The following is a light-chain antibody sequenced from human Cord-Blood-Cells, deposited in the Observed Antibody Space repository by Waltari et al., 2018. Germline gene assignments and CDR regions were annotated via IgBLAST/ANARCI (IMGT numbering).Light chain of an antibody. J-gene: IGLJ2*01. Sequence: QSVLTQPPSVSGAPGQRVTISCTGSSSHIREGYDVQWYQQLTGPAPNPLIYGNNNRPAGVPDRFSGSKSGTSASLASTGLQTEDEADYYCQSYDSSLSGSVFGGGTKLTVL. V-gene: IGLV1-40*01. CDR2: GNN. CDR1: SSHIREGYD. CDR3: QSYDSSLSGSV.